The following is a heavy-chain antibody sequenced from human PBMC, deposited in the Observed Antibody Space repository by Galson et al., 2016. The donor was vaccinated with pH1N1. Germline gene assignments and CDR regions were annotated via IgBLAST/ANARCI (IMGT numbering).Heavy chain of an antibody. CDR2: IIPMFGTT. J-gene: IGHJ3*02. CDR1: GGPFKTYT. D-gene: IGHD3-10*01. Sequence: SVKVSCKVSGGPFKTYTFSWVRQAPGQGLEWMARIIPMFGTTKYAQNIQDRVTITADESTGTVYMELNSLTSEDTAVYYCARDVRTYYVSWTDAFDIWGQGTMVIVSS. CDR3: ARDVRTYYVSWTDAFDI. V-gene: IGHV1-69*13.